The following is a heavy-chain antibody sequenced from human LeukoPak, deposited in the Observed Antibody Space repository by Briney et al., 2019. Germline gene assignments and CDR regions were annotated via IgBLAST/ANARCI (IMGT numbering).Heavy chain of an antibody. Sequence: ASVKVPCKASGYTFTGYYMHWVRQAPGQGLEWMGWINPNSGSTNYAQKFQGRVTMTRDTSISTAYMELSRLRSDDTAVYYCARSHGGITIRNWFDPWGQGTLVTVSS. D-gene: IGHD3-3*01. CDR3: ARSHGGITIRNWFDP. J-gene: IGHJ5*02. CDR2: INPNSGST. V-gene: IGHV1-2*02. CDR1: GYTFTGYY.